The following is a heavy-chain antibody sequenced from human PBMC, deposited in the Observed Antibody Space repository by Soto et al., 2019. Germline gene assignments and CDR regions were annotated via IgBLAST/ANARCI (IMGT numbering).Heavy chain of an antibody. CDR3: TTRTGTVRKDYYHYYYMDV. J-gene: IGHJ6*03. Sequence: EVQLVESGGGLVKPGGSLRLSCAASGFTFSNAWMSWVRQAPGKGLEWVGRIKSKTDGGTTDYAAPVKGRFTISRDDSKNTLYLQMNSLKTEDTAVYYCTTRTGTVRKDYYHYYYMDVWGKGTTVTVSS. D-gene: IGHD1-1*01. CDR1: GFTFSNAW. CDR2: IKSKTDGGTT. V-gene: IGHV3-15*01.